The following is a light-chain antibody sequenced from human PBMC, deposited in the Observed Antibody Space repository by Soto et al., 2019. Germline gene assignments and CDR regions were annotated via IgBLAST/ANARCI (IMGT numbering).Light chain of an antibody. CDR1: SSDVGSYNL. J-gene: IGLJ2*01. CDR3: CSYAGTLI. V-gene: IGLV2-23*01. Sequence: QSALTQPASVSGSPGQSITISCTGTSSDVGSYNLVSWYQQHPGKAPKLIIYEGSQGPSGISHRFSVSKSGNTASLTISGLQAEDEADYSCCSYAGTLIFGGGTKLTVL. CDR2: EGS.